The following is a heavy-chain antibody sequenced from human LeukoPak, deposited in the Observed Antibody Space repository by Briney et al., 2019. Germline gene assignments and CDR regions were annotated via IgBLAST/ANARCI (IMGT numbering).Heavy chain of an antibody. CDR3: AREGRDGYNYGY. J-gene: IGHJ4*02. CDR1: GGTFSSYA. Sequence: SVKVSCKASGGTFSSYAISWVRQAPGQGLEWMGGIIPIFGTANYAQRFQGRVTITADESTSTAYMELSSLRSEDTAVYYCAREGRDGYNYGYWGQGTLVTVSS. V-gene: IGHV1-69*13. CDR2: IIPIFGTA. D-gene: IGHD5-24*01.